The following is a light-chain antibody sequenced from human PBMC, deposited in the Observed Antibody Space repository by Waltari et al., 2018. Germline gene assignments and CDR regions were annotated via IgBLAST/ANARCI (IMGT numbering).Light chain of an antibody. CDR3: QQYYSTPWT. V-gene: IGKV4-1*01. J-gene: IGKJ1*01. Sequence: DIVMTQSPDSMAVPLGERAHINCKSRQRVLYSSNNKNYLAWYQQKPGQPPKLLMYWASTRESGVPDRFSGSGSGTDFTRTISSLQAEDVAVYYCQQYYSTPWTFGQGTKVEIK. CDR2: WAS. CDR1: QRVLYSSNNKNY.